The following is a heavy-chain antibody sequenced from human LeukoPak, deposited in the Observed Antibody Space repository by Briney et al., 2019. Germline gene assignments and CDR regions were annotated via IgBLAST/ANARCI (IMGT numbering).Heavy chain of an antibody. Sequence: PGGSLRLSCAASGFTFSSYAMHWVRQAPGKGLEWVAVISYDGSNKYYADSVKGRFTISRDNSKNTLYLQMNSLRAEDTAVYYCARERVVGHSAFDYWGQGTLVTVSS. CDR1: GFTFSSYA. V-gene: IGHV3-30*04. CDR2: ISYDGSNK. J-gene: IGHJ4*02. CDR3: ARERVVGHSAFDY. D-gene: IGHD2-15*01.